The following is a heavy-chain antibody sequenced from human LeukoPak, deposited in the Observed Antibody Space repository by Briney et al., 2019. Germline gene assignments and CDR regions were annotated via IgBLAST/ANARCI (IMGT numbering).Heavy chain of an antibody. CDR3: ARGNSSGWYYFDY. D-gene: IGHD6-19*01. V-gene: IGHV3-30*04. Sequence: GGSLRLSCAASGFTFSSYAMHWVRQAPGKGLEGVAVISYDGSNKYYADSVKGRITISRDNSKNTLYLQMNSLRAEDTAVYYCARGNSSGWYYFDYWGQGTLVTVSS. CDR1: GFTFSSYA. J-gene: IGHJ4*02. CDR2: ISYDGSNK.